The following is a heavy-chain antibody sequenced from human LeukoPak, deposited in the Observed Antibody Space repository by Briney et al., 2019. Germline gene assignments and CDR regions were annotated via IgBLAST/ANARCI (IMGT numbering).Heavy chain of an antibody. CDR3: ARDFRSSGTSFDY. D-gene: IGHD6-19*01. Sequence: GGSLRLSCAASGFTFSSYWMSWVRQAPGKGLEWVANIKQDGSEKYYVDSVKGRFTISRDNAKNSLYLQMNSLRAEDTAVYYCARDFRSSGTSFDYWGQGTLVTVSS. CDR2: IKQDGSEK. J-gene: IGHJ4*02. V-gene: IGHV3-7*01. CDR1: GFTFSSYW.